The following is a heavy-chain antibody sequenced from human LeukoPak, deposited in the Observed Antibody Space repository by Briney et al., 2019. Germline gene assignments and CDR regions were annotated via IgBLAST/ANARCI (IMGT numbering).Heavy chain of an antibody. CDR2: INHSGST. V-gene: IGHV4-34*01. Sequence: PSETLSLTCAVYGGSFSGYYWSWIRQPPGKGLEWIGEINHSGSTNYNPSLKSRVTISVDTSKNQFSLKLSSVTAADTAVYYCARYKKYDILTGYYTPAPFDYWGQGTLVTVSS. CDR3: ARYKKYDILTGYYTPAPFDY. CDR1: GGSFSGYY. J-gene: IGHJ4*02. D-gene: IGHD3-9*01.